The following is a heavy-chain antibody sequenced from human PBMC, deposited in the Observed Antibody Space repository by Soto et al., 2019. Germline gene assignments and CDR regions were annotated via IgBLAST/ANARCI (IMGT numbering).Heavy chain of an antibody. V-gene: IGHV4-31*03. CDR1: GGCISSVGHY. CDR3: ARERGGYDSSTRYGLDV. Sequence: PXATLSLTCSVSGGCISSVGHYWTWIRQQPGKGLEWIGYIYYSGSTDYNPSLKSRVTISVDRSKNQFSLNLSSVTAADTAIYYCARERGGYDSSTRYGLDVWGQGTTVTV. CDR2: IYYSGST. D-gene: IGHD5-12*01. J-gene: IGHJ6*02.